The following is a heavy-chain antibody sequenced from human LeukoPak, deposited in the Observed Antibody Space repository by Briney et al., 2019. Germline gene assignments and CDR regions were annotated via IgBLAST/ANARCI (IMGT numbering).Heavy chain of an antibody. J-gene: IGHJ6*03. D-gene: IGHD6-13*01. CDR1: GYSISSGYY. CDR3: ARQGGSSSPYYYYMDV. V-gene: IGHV4-38-2*01. CDR2: IYHSGNT. Sequence: SETLSLTCAVSGYSISSGYYWGCFRQPPGKGLEWIGCIYHSGNTYYNPSLKSRVTISVNTSKNLFSLSLTSVTAADTAVYYCARQGGSSSPYYYYMDVWGKGTTVTVSS.